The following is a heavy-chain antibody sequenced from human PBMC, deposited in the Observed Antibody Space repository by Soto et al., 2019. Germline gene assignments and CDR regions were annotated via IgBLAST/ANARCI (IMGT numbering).Heavy chain of an antibody. CDR2: IYDSGST. V-gene: IGHV4-59*08. J-gene: IGHJ6*02. CDR1: GGSISSYY. Sequence: SETLSLTCTVSGGSISSYYWSWIRQPPGKGLEWIGYIYDSGSTYYNSSLKSRVTISVDTSKNQFSLKLSSVTAADTAVYYCARTYYYYGMDVWGQGTTVTVSS. CDR3: ARTYYYYGMDV.